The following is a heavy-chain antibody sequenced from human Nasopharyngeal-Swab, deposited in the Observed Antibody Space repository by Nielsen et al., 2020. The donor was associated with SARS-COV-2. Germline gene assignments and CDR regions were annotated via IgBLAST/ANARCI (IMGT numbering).Heavy chain of an antibody. J-gene: IGHJ4*02. CDR1: GGSVSSGSYY. Sequence: SETLSLTCTVSGGSVSSGSYYWSWIRQPPGQGLEWIEYISYSGSTNYNPSLKSRVTISVDTSKNQFSLKLSSVTAADTSVYYCARGKGQQLAYWGQGTLVTVSS. CDR3: ARGKGQQLAY. CDR2: ISYSGST. D-gene: IGHD6-13*01. V-gene: IGHV4-61*01.